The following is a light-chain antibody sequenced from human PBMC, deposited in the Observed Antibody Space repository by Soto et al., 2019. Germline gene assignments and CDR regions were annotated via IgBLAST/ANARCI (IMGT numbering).Light chain of an antibody. CDR2: LGS. V-gene: IGKV2-28*01. Sequence: DIVMTQSPLSLPVTPGEPASISCRSSQTLLHSNGYNYLDWYLQKPGQSPQLLISLGSDRASGVPDRFSGSGSGTDFTLKISRVAAEDVGVYYCMQSLQTPWTFGQGTNVGIK. CDR3: MQSLQTPWT. CDR1: QTLLHSNGYNY. J-gene: IGKJ1*01.